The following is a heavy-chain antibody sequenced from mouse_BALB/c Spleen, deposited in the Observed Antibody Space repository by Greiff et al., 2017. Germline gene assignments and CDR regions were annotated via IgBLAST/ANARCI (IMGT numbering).Heavy chain of an antibody. V-gene: IGHV1-14*01. J-gene: IGHJ4*01. Sequence: EVKLQESGPELVKPGASVKMSCKASGYTFTSYVMHWVKQKPGQGLEWIGYINPYNDGTKYNEKFKGKATLTSDKSSSTAYMELSSLTSEDSAVYYCARWTLGGRMDYWGQGTSVTVSS. CDR3: ARWTLGGRMDY. CDR2: INPYNDGT. CDR1: GYTFTSYV.